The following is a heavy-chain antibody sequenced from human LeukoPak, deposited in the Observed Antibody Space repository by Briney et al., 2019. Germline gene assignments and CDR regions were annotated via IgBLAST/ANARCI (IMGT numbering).Heavy chain of an antibody. CDR3: AKLSKLPVGSDAFDI. V-gene: IGHV3-30*02. Sequence: PGGSLRLSCAASGFTFSSYGMHWVRQAPGKGLEWVAFIRYDGSNKYYADSVKGRFTISRDNSKNTLYLQMNSLRAEDTAVYYCAKLSKLPVGSDAFDIWGQGTMVTVSS. J-gene: IGHJ3*02. CDR1: GFTFSSYG. CDR2: IRYDGSNK. D-gene: IGHD2/OR15-2a*01.